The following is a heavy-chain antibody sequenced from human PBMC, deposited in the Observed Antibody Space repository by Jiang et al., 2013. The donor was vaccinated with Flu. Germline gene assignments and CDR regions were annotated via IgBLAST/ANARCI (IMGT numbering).Heavy chain of an antibody. CDR2: MNPNSGNT. Sequence: SGYTFTSYGISWVRQAPGQGLEWMGWMNPNSGNTGYAQKFQGRVTMTRNTSISTAYMELSSLRSEDTAVYYCASWYYGMDVWGQGTTVTVSS. CDR3: ASWYYGMDV. J-gene: IGHJ6*02. V-gene: IGHV1-8*02. CDR1: GYTFTSYG.